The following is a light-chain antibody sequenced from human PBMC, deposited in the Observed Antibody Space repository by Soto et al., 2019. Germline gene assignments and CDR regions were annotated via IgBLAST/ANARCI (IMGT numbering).Light chain of an antibody. Sequence: DVVMTQSPLSLPVTLGQPASISCRSSQSLLYSDGNIYLNWFHQRPGQSPRRLIYKVSNRDSGVPDRFSGSGSGTDFTLKISRVEAEDVGVYYCMQGTPRPLTFGGGTKVEIK. CDR3: MQGTPRPLT. J-gene: IGKJ4*01. CDR2: KVS. V-gene: IGKV2-30*01. CDR1: QSLLYSDGNIY.